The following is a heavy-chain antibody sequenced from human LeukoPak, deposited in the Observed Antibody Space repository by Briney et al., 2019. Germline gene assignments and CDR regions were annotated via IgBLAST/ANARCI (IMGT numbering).Heavy chain of an antibody. J-gene: IGHJ6*02. CDR2: INPNSGGT. D-gene: IGHD2-21*01. V-gene: IGHV1-2*02. CDR1: GYTFTGYY. CDR3: ARDLFRLYYYYGMDV. Sequence: GASVKVSCKASGYTFTGYYMHWVRQAPGQRLEWMGWINPNSGGTNYAQKFQGRVTMTRDTSISTAYMELSRLRSDDTAVYYCARDLFRLYYYYGMDVWGQGTTVTVSS.